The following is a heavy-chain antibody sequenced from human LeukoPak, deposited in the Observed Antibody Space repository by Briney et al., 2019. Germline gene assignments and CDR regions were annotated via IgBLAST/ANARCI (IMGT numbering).Heavy chain of an antibody. V-gene: IGHV3-48*04. CDR1: GFTFSSYW. CDR2: ISSSSSTI. D-gene: IGHD6-13*01. J-gene: IGHJ4*02. Sequence: PGGSLRLSCAASGFTFSSYWMSWVRQAPGKGLEWVSYISSSSSTIYYADSVKGRFTISRDNAKNSLYLQMNSLRAEDTAVYYCARGRIAAAGTGPGGYWGQGTLVTVSS. CDR3: ARGRIAAAGTGPGGY.